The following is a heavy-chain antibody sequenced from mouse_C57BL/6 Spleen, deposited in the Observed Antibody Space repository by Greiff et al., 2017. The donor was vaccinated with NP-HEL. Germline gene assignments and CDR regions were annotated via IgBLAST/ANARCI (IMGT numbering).Heavy chain of an antibody. J-gene: IGHJ2*01. CDR3: ARGGVFITTVVAPFDY. CDR1: GYTFTSYW. Sequence: VQLQQSGAELVKPGASVKMSCKASGYTFTSYWITWVKQRPGQGLEWIGDIYPGSGSTNYNEKFKSKATLTVDTSSSTAYMQLSSLTSEDSAVYYCARGGVFITTVVAPFDYWGQGTTLTVSS. CDR2: IYPGSGST. V-gene: IGHV1-55*01. D-gene: IGHD1-1*01.